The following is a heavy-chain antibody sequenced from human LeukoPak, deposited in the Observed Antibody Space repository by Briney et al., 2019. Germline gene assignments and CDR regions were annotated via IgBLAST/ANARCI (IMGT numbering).Heavy chain of an antibody. CDR2: IYTSGST. V-gene: IGHV4-4*07. CDR1: GGSMSRYY. D-gene: IGHD6-13*01. CDR3: ARRRMVAAADVNWFDP. Sequence: SETLSLTCTVSGGSMSRYYWSWIRQPAGKGLEWIGRIYTSGSTNYNPSLKSRVTISVDTSKNQFSLKLSSVTAADTAVYYCARRRMVAAADVNWFDPWGQGTLVTVSS. J-gene: IGHJ5*02.